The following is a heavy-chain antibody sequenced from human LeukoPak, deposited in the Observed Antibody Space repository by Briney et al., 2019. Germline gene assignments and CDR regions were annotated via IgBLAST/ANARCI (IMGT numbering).Heavy chain of an antibody. CDR2: IYHSGST. J-gene: IGHJ4*02. D-gene: IGHD2-15*01. V-gene: IGHV4-4*02. CDR3: ARAGWYTLDN. CDR1: GASISSSNW. Sequence: TTSETLSPTCAVSGASISSSNWLSWVRQPPGKGLEWIGEIYHSGSTNYNPSLKSRVTISVDNSKNQFSLKMSSMTAADTAVYYCARAGWYTLDNWGQGTLVTVSS.